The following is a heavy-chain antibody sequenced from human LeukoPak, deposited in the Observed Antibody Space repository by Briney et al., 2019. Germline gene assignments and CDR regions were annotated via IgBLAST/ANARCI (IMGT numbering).Heavy chain of an antibody. J-gene: IGHJ3*01. CDR3: ARVRDDGDPNNAFDV. CDR1: GFSLSNYW. V-gene: IGHV3-74*01. Sequence: GGSLRLSCAASGFSLSNYWMHWVRQAPGKGLVWLSRINTDGSHTIYADSVKGRLTISRDNAKNTLYLQMNSLRAEDTAVYYCARVRDDGDPNNAFDVWGQGTLVSVSS. CDR2: INTDGSHT. D-gene: IGHD4-17*01.